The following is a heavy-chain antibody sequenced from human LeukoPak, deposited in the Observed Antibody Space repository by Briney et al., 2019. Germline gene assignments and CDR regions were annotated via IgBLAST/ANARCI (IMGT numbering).Heavy chain of an antibody. CDR1: GCTFTSYG. CDR3: ARAFYYYGSGSYQLYGMDV. Sequence: EASVKVSCKASGCTFTSYGISWVRQAPGQGLEWMGWISAYNGNTNYAQKLQGRVTMTTDTSTSTAYMELRSLRSDDTAVYYCARAFYYYGSGSYQLYGMDVWGQGTTVTVSS. J-gene: IGHJ6*02. D-gene: IGHD3-10*01. CDR2: ISAYNGNT. V-gene: IGHV1-18*01.